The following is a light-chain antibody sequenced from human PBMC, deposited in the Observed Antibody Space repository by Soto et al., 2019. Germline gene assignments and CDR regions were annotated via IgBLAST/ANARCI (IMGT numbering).Light chain of an antibody. CDR2: DAS. Sequence: EKVMTQSPATLSVSPGERATLSCRASQSVRSNLAWYQQKPGQPPRLLIYDASTRATGIPSRFSGSGSGTEFTLTISSVQSEDFAVYYCQQYNDWPPWTFGQGTKVDIK. J-gene: IGKJ1*01. CDR3: QQYNDWPPWT. V-gene: IGKV3-15*01. CDR1: QSVRSN.